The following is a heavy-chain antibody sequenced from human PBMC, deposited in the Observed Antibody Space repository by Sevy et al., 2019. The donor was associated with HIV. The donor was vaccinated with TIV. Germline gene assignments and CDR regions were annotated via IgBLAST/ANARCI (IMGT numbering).Heavy chain of an antibody. Sequence: GGSLRLSCAASGFTFDDYTMHWVRQAPGKGLEWVSLISWDGGSTYYADSVKGRFTISRDNSKNSLYLQMNRLRTEDTALYYCARGAVWAVAADHDAFDIWGQGTMVTVSS. J-gene: IGHJ3*02. CDR3: ARGAVWAVAADHDAFDI. V-gene: IGHV3-43*01. CDR2: ISWDGGST. D-gene: IGHD6-19*01. CDR1: GFTFDDYT.